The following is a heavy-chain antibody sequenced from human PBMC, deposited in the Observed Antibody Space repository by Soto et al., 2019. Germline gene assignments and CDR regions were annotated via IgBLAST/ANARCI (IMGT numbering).Heavy chain of an antibody. CDR3: ARLLHSSGWYYFDY. J-gene: IGHJ4*02. Sequence: SETLSLNCTVSGYSISSGYYWGWIRQPPGKGLEWIGSIYHSGSTYYNPSLKSRVTISVDTSKNQFSLKLSSVTAADTAVYYCARLLHSSGWYYFDYWGQGTLVTVSS. CDR1: GYSISSGYY. D-gene: IGHD6-19*01. CDR2: IYHSGST. V-gene: IGHV4-38-2*02.